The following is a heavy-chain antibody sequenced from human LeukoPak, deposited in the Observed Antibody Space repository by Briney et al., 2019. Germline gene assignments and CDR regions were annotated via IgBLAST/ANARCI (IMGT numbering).Heavy chain of an antibody. CDR3: ARHTSIAVAGFIDY. V-gene: IGHV5-51*01. Sequence: GESLKISCQSSGYNFTPYWIVWVRQMPGKGLEWMGIIYPGDSDTRYSPSFQGHVTISADKFISTAYLQWSSLKASDTAMYYCARHTSIAVAGFIDYWGQGTLVTVSS. J-gene: IGHJ4*02. D-gene: IGHD6-19*01. CDR2: IYPGDSDT. CDR1: GYNFTPYW.